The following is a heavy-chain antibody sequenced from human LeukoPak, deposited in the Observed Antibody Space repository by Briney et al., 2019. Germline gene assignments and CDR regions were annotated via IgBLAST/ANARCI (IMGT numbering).Heavy chain of an antibody. J-gene: IGHJ4*02. CDR3: ARVGTYGSGSYLSWLDY. V-gene: IGHV4-59*01. CDR1: GGSISSYY. CDR2: IYYSGST. D-gene: IGHD3-10*01. Sequence: SETLSLTCTVSGGSISSYYWSWIRQPPGKGLEWIGYIYYSGSTNYNPSLKSRVTISVDTSKNQFSLKLSSVTATDTAVYYCARVGTYGSGSYLSWLDYWGQGTLVTVSS.